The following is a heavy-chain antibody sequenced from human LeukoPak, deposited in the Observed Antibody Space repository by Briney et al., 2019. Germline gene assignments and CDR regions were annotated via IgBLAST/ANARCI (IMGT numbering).Heavy chain of an antibody. D-gene: IGHD6-13*01. CDR3: ASHAAGIAAAGIPAFDI. CDR1: GFTFSSYE. V-gene: IGHV3-21*01. J-gene: IGHJ3*02. Sequence: KPGGSLRLSCAASGFTFSSYEMNWVRQAPGKGLEWVSSISSSSSYTYYADSVKGRFTISRDNAKNSLYLQMNTLRAEDTAVYYCASHAAGIAAAGIPAFDIWGQGTMVTVSS. CDR2: ISSSSSYT.